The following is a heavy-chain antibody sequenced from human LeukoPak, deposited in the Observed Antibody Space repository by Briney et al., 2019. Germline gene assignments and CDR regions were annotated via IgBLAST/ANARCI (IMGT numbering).Heavy chain of an antibody. CDR3: ARLYYDRSGYRLDS. Sequence: SETLSLTCTVSGGSISSHYWSWSRQPAGKGLEWIGRISNSGSTNYNSSLKGRVTMSVDTSQNQCSLKLSSVTAADTAVYYCARLYYDRSGYRLDSWGQGTLVTVSS. V-gene: IGHV4-4*07. J-gene: IGHJ4*02. CDR2: ISNSGST. CDR1: GGSISSHY. D-gene: IGHD3-22*01.